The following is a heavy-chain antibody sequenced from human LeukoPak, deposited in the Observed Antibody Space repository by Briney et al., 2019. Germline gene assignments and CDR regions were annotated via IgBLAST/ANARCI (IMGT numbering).Heavy chain of an antibody. CDR1: GCSISSSY. CDR3: ARLGYSSSSTGYYYYMDV. D-gene: IGHD6-6*01. J-gene: IGHJ6*03. CDR2: IYTSGTT. Sequence: PSETLSLTCTVSGCSISSSYWSWIRQPAGKGLEWIGRIYTSGTTSYNPSLKSRVSISVDKSKNQLSLKLSSVTAADTAVYYCARLGYSSSSTGYYYYMDVWGKGTTVTVSS. V-gene: IGHV4-4*07.